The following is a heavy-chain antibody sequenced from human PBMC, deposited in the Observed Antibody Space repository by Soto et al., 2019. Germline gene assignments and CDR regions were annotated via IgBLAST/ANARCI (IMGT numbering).Heavy chain of an antibody. CDR2: IYYSGST. CDR1: GGSISGGGYY. Sequence: QVQLQESGPGLVKPSQTLSLTCTVSGGSISGGGYYWTWIRQHPGKGLEWIGYIYYSGSTYYNPSLKCRVTISVATSKNHFSLKLSSVTAADTAVYYCARVCGGDCHYGMDVWGQGTTVTVSS. J-gene: IGHJ6*02. V-gene: IGHV4-31*03. CDR3: ARVCGGDCHYGMDV. D-gene: IGHD2-21*02.